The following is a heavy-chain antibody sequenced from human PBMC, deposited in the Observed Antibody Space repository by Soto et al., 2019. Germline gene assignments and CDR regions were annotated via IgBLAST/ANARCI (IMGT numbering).Heavy chain of an antibody. J-gene: IGHJ5*02. CDR1: GGSISSYY. V-gene: IGHV4-4*07. D-gene: IGHD3-3*01. CDR3: ARDSDYDFWSGYYIWFDP. CDR2: IYTSGST. Sequence: SETLSLTCTVSGGSISSYYWSWIRQPAGKGLEWIGRIYTSGSTNYNPSLKSRVTMSVDTSKNQFSLKLSSVTAADTAVYYCARDSDYDFWSGYYIWFDPWGQGTLVTSPQ.